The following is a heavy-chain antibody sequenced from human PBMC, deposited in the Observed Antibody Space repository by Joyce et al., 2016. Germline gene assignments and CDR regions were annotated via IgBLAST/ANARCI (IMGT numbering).Heavy chain of an antibody. D-gene: IGHD3-16*01. CDR3: ARGGISYYYAMDV. V-gene: IGHV3-21*01. CDR1: GSTFSSSS. CDR2: ISGTSYYI. Sequence: QLVESGGGVVKPGGSLRLSCEASGSTFSSSSMSWFRQGRGKGLEWVAAISGTSYYIFHAETVRGRFTVSRDNAKKTLYLQMNSLRAEDSAVFYCARGGISYYYAMDVWGQGTTVTVSS. J-gene: IGHJ6*02.